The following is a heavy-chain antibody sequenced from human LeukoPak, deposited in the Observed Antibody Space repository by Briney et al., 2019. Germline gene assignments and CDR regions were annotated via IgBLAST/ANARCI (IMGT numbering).Heavy chain of an antibody. Sequence: GASVTVSCKASGYTFTGYYMHWVRQAPGQWLEWMGWINPNSGGTYFAQKFQGRVTMTRDTSISTAYMELSRLTSDDTAVYYCARDRSPYYDFWRGYLTFDYWGQGTLVTVSS. D-gene: IGHD3-3*01. CDR3: ARDRSPYYDFWRGYLTFDY. CDR1: GYTFTGYY. J-gene: IGHJ4*02. CDR2: INPNSGGT. V-gene: IGHV1-2*02.